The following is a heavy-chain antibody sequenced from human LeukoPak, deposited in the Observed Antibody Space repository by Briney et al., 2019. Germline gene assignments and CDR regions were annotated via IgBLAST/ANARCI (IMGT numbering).Heavy chain of an antibody. CDR3: ARAPKGDPYYFDY. CDR1: GGSISSGGYY. CDR2: IYYSGST. V-gene: IGHV4-31*03. J-gene: IGHJ4*02. Sequence: SETLSLTCTVSGGSISSGGYYWSWIRQHPGKGLEWIGYIYYSGSTYYNPSLKSRVTISVDTSKNQFSLKLSSVTAADTAVYYCARAPKGDPYYFDYWGQGTLVTVSS.